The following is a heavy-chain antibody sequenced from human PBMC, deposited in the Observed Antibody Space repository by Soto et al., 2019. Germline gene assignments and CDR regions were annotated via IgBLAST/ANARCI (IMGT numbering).Heavy chain of an antibody. D-gene: IGHD4-17*01. Sequence: QVQLVQSGAEVKKPGSSVKVSCKASGGTFSTSSINWVRQAPGQGLEWMGGIIPISGTADYAQKFQGRITITADESTRTVYMELRSLRSEDTAFYYCARGHDYGGNSDAFDIWGQGTMVTVSS. CDR1: GGTFSTSS. J-gene: IGHJ3*02. CDR3: ARGHDYGGNSDAFDI. V-gene: IGHV1-69*12. CDR2: IIPISGTA.